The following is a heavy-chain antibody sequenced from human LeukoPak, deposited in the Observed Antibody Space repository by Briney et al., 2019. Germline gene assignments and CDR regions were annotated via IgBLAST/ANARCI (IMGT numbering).Heavy chain of an antibody. V-gene: IGHV3-23*01. Sequence: GGSLRLSCAVSGLHFIDAWVNWVRQAPGKGLEWVSGISPSGGITYYTDSVKGRFTISRDNSKNTVSLQMNSLRAEDTAVYYCARDWYHAIDYWGQGTLVTVSS. CDR2: ISPSGGIT. D-gene: IGHD2-2*01. J-gene: IGHJ4*02. CDR1: GLHFIDAW. CDR3: ARDWYHAIDY.